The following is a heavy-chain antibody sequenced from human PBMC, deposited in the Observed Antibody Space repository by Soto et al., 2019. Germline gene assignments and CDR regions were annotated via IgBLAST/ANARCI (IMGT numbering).Heavy chain of an antibody. J-gene: IGHJ4*02. V-gene: IGHV4-30-2*01. CDR2: IYHSGST. Sequence: QLQLQESGSGLVKPSQTLSLTCAVSGGSISSGGYSWSWIRQPPGKGLEWIGYIYHSGSTYYNPSHKGRFTISGARSKNQFPRRLPSGPAAAPPVFSCARAPPLAYGGKEPRATV. CDR3: ARAPPLAY. CDR1: GGSISSGGYS.